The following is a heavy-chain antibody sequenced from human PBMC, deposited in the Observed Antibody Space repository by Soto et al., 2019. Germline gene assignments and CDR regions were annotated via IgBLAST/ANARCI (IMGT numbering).Heavy chain of an antibody. CDR1: GFTVSTKY. D-gene: IGHD3-16*01. CDR3: ARDPWAADY. J-gene: IGHJ4*02. Sequence: EVQLVESGGGLVQPGGSLRLSCAASGFTVSTKYMSWVRQAPGKGLEWVSVIYSGGSTFYADSVRGRFTISRDNSKNTVHLQMKILRAEDTAEYYCARDPWAADYWGQGTLVTLSS. V-gene: IGHV3-66*01. CDR2: IYSGGST.